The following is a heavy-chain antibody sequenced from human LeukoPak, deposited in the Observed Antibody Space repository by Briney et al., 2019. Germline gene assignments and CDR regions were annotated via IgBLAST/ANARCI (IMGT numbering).Heavy chain of an antibody. Sequence: PSETLSLTCTVSGGSISSYYWSWIRQPPGKGLEWIGYIYYSGSTNYNPSLKSRVTISVDTSKNQFSLKLSSVTAADTAVYYCARQIDYYDSSGYFGPWFDYWGQGTLVTVSS. CDR1: GGSISSYY. D-gene: IGHD3-22*01. CDR2: IYYSGST. J-gene: IGHJ4*02. V-gene: IGHV4-59*08. CDR3: ARQIDYYDSSGYFGPWFDY.